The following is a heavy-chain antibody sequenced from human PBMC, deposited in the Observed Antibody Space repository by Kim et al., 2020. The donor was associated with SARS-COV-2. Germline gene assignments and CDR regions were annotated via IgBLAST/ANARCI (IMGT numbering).Heavy chain of an antibody. J-gene: IGHJ4*02. CDR3: ARSTGGYFDWLFDY. D-gene: IGHD3-9*01. Sequence: AASVKGRFTISRDNSKNPLYLKISSLRDDDTAVYYCARSTGGYFDWLFDYWGQGTLVSVSS. V-gene: IGHV3-33*01.